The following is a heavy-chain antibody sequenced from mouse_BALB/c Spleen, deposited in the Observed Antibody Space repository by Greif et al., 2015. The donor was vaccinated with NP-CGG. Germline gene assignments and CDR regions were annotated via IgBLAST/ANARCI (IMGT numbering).Heavy chain of an antibody. D-gene: IGHD1-1*01. V-gene: IGHV1-7*01. CDR3: ATTVVATFAY. CDR1: GYTFTSYW. Sequence: VKLMESGAELAKPGASVKMSCKASGYTFTSYWMHWVKQRPGQGLEWIGYINPSTGYTEYNQKFKDKATLTADKSSSTAYMQLSSLTSEDSAVYYCATTVVATFAYWGQGTPVTVSA. CDR2: INPSTGYT. J-gene: IGHJ3*01.